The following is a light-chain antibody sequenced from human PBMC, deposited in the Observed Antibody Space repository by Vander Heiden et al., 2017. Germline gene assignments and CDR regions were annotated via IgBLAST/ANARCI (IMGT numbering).Light chain of an antibody. Sequence: QSALTQPPSASGALGQSVTISCTGTSGDGHTYNYVSWDQHHPDKASKLLLYEATQRPSGVPHRFSGSKSGNTASLTVSGLQTDDEGDYYCSSYEGNNNWVFGGGTKLAVL. J-gene: IGLJ3*02. CDR3: SSYEGNNNWV. CDR1: SGDGHTYNY. V-gene: IGLV2-8*01. CDR2: EAT.